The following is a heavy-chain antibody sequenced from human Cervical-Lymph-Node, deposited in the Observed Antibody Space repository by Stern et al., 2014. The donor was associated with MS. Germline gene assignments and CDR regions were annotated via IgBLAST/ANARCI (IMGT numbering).Heavy chain of an antibody. CDR2: TCYRSKWYN. J-gene: IGHJ4*02. D-gene: IGHD6-19*01. CDR3: ARGKYSSGFTFDY. CDR1: GDSVSSNSAA. Sequence: QVQLQQSGPGLAKPSQTLSLTCAISGDSVSSNSAAWNRIRQYPSRGLEWLGRTCYRSKWYNDYAVSVKSRITINPDTSKNQFSLQLNSVTPEDTAVYYCARGKYSSGFTFDYWGQGTLVTVSS. V-gene: IGHV6-1*01.